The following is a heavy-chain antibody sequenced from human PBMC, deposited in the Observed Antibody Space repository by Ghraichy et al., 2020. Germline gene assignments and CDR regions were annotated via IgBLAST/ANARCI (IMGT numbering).Heavy chain of an antibody. CDR2: INHSGST. D-gene: IGHD2-8*01. CDR3: ARGERRIGVLMVYAQGDRYYYYGMDV. J-gene: IGHJ6*02. CDR1: GGSFSGYY. Sequence: SETLSLTCAVYGGSFSGYYWSWIRQPPGKGLEWVGEINHSGSTNYNPSLKSRVTISVDTSKNQFSLKLSSVTAADTAVYYCARGERRIGVLMVYAQGDRYYYYGMDVWGQGTTVTVSS. V-gene: IGHV4-34*01.